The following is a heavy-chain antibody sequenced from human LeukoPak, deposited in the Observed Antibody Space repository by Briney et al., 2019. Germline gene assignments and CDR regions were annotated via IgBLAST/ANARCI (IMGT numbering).Heavy chain of an antibody. CDR3: ARDAPGLGIDY. J-gene: IGHJ4*02. CDR1: GFTFSNFW. V-gene: IGHV3-7*01. CDR2: INQDGSAK. D-gene: IGHD7-27*01. Sequence: GGSLRLSCAASGFTFSNFWMSWVRQVPGKGLEWVANINQDGSAKYYVDSVKGRFTISRDNAKNSLYLQMNSLRAEDTAVYYCARDAPGLGIDYWGQGTLVTVSS.